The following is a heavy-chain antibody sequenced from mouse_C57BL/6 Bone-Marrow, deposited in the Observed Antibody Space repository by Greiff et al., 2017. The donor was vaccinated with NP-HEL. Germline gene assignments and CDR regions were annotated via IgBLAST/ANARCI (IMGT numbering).Heavy chain of an antibody. J-gene: IGHJ1*03. D-gene: IGHD3-3*01. CDR2: ISDGGSYT. CDR1: GFTFSSYA. Sequence: EVHLVESGGGLVKPGGSLKLSCAASGFTFSSYAMSWVRQTPEKRLEWVATISDGGSYTYYPDNVKGRFTITRDNAKNNLYLQMSHLTSEDTAMYYCAREGLGPWYFDVWGTGTTVTVSS. CDR3: AREGLGPWYFDV. V-gene: IGHV5-4*01.